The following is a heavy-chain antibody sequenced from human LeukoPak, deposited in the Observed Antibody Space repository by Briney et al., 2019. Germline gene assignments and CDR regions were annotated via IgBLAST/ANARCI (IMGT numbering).Heavy chain of an antibody. CDR1: GFTFSSSP. Sequence: GGSLRLSCAASGFTFSSSPMHWLRQAPGQGLEWVAVLSYDGSIKSYADSVKGRFTISRDTSKNTLYLQMNSLRAEDTAVYYCARELVAGSPDYFDYWGQGTLVTVSS. D-gene: IGHD6-19*01. CDR2: LSYDGSIK. V-gene: IGHV3-30-3*01. J-gene: IGHJ4*02. CDR3: ARELVAGSPDYFDY.